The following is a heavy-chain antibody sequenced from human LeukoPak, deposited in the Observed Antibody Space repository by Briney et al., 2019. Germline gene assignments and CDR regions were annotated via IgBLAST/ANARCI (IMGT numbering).Heavy chain of an antibody. D-gene: IGHD3-3*01. V-gene: IGHV4-59*01. Sequence: SETLSLTCTVSGGSISSYYWSWIRQPPGKGLEWIGYIYYSGSTNYNPSLKSRVTISVDTSKNQFSLKLSSVTAADTAVHYCARAGGYDFWSGYPIWGQGTLVTVSS. CDR1: GGSISSYY. CDR3: ARAGGYDFWSGYPI. J-gene: IGHJ4*02. CDR2: IYYSGST.